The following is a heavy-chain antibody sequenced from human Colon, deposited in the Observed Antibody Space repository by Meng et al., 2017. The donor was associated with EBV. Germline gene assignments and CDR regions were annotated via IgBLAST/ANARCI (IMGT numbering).Heavy chain of an antibody. CDR3: ASFDHIPRRNYFDY. J-gene: IGHJ4*02. V-gene: IGHV4-30-4*01. Sequence: QVQLQESGPGLVEPSQTLSLTCTVSGGSMSSGNYYWSWIRQPPGKGLEWIGYIHHSESAYYNPSLKSRVSISVDTSKNQFSLNLNSMTAADTAVYYCASFDHIPRRNYFDYWGQGTLVTVSS. CDR2: IHHSESA. D-gene: IGHD2-21*01. CDR1: GGSMSSGNYY.